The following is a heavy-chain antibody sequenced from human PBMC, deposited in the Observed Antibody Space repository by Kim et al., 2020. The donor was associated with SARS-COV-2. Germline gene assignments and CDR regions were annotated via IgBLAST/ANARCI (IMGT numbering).Heavy chain of an antibody. CDR2: T. J-gene: IGHJ4*02. CDR3: ASVDTAMVFDY. Sequence: TTATPSLKSRATISVDPSKNQFSLKLSSVTAAETAVYYCASVDTAMVFDYWGQGTLVTVSS. D-gene: IGHD5-18*01. V-gene: IGHV4-59*01.